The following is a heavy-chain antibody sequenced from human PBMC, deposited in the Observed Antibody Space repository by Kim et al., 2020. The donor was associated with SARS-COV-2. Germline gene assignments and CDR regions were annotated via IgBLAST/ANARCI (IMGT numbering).Heavy chain of an antibody. CDR3: ATLDRYYYYYYGMDV. J-gene: IGHJ6*02. CDR1: GFTFSSYA. CDR2: ISYDGSNK. Sequence: GGSLRLSCAASGFTFSSYAMHWVRQAPGKGLEWVAVISYDGSNKYYADSVKGRFTISRDNSKNTLYLQMNSLRAEDTAVYYCATLDRYYYYYYGMDVWGQGTTVTVSS. V-gene: IGHV3-30*04.